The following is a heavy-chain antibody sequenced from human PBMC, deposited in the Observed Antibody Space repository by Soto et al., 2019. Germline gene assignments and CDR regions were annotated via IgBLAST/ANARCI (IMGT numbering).Heavy chain of an antibody. CDR1: GDSVSSNSAA. Sequence: SQTLSLTCAISGDSVSSNSAAWNWIRQSPSRGLEWLGRTYYRSKWYNDYAVSVKSRITINPDTSKNQFSLQLNSVTPEDTAVYYCAREGGERRDYYRYGMDVPGQGTTVNVSS. CDR3: AREGGERRDYYRYGMDV. D-gene: IGHD1-1*01. V-gene: IGHV6-1*01. J-gene: IGHJ6*02. CDR2: TYYRSKWYN.